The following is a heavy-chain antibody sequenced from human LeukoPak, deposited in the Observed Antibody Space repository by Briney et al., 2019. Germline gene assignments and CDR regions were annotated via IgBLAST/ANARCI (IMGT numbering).Heavy chain of an antibody. CDR1: GGSNSSSSYY. J-gene: IGHJ6*03. CDR2: INHSGST. Sequence: SETLSLTCTVSGGSNSSSSYYWGWIRQPPGKGLEWIGEINHSGSTNYNPSLKSRVTISVDTSKNQFSLKLSSVTAADTAVYYCARLRHEYYYGSGSQPYYYYYYMDVWGKGTTVTISS. CDR3: ARLRHEYYYGSGSQPYYYYYYMDV. D-gene: IGHD3-10*01. V-gene: IGHV4-39*07.